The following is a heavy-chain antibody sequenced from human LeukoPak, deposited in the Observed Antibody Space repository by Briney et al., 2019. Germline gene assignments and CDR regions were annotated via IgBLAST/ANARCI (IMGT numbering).Heavy chain of an antibody. CDR1: GGTVSGGNYY. CDR2: IHYSGST. J-gene: IGHJ4*02. D-gene: IGHD1-7*01. CDR3: TRTGSTGGY. V-gene: IGHV4-61*01. Sequence: SETLSLTCTVSGGTVSGGNYYWSWIRQSPGKGLVWIGYIHYSGSTVYNASLKSRVTMSIDTSKNQISLNLSAATAADTAVYYCTRTGSTGGYWGQGTLVTVSS.